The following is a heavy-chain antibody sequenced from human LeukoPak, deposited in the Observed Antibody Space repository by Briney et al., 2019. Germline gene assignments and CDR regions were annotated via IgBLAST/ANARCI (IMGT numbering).Heavy chain of an antibody. CDR1: GFTFDDYA. J-gene: IGHJ4*02. D-gene: IGHD1-26*01. V-gene: IGHV3-43*02. Sequence: GGSLRLSCAASGFTFDDYAMHWVRQGPGKSLEWVSLINENGDIAYYGDSVRGRFTVSRDNAKNSLYLQMNSLTTEDTALYYCAKARWEPNFDYWGQGTLVNVSS. CDR3: AKARWEPNFDY. CDR2: INENGDIA.